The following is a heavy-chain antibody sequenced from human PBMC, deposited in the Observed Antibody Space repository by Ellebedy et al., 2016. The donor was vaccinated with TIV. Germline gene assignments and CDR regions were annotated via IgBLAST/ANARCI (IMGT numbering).Heavy chain of an antibody. D-gene: IGHD1-1*01. CDR1: GGSFSGYH. V-gene: IGHV4-34*01. J-gene: IGHJ4*02. Sequence: MPSETLSLTCAVSGGSFSGYHWTWIRQTPGKGLEWIGEISDSGNTNNNPALKSRVDISVDTSKNQFSLRLISVTAADTALYYCARRNYPHFDSWGQGTLVAVST. CDR3: ARRNYPHFDS. CDR2: ISDSGNT.